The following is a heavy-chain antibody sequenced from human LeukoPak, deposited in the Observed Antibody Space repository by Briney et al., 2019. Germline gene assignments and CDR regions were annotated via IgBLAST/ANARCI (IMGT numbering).Heavy chain of an antibody. V-gene: IGHV1-69*01. Sequence: GSSVKVSCKASGGTFSSYAISWVRQAPGQGLEWMGGIIPIFGTANYAQKFQGRVTITADESTSTAYMELSSLRSEDTAVYYCARARTPHIIAAAGTLHYYYGMDVWGQGTTVTVSS. CDR1: GGTFSSYA. J-gene: IGHJ6*02. CDR3: ARARTPHIIAAAGTLHYYYGMDV. CDR2: IIPIFGTA. D-gene: IGHD6-13*01.